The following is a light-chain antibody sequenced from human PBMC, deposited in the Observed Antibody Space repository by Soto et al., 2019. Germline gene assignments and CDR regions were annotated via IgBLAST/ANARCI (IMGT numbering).Light chain of an antibody. CDR2: EVN. CDR3: SSSTSSSTLV. Sequence: QSALTQPASVSGSPGQSITISCTGTSSDVGGYNYVSWYQHHPGKAPKVMIYEVNNRPSGVSNRFSGSKSGNTASLTISGLQAEDEADYYCSSSTSSSTLVFGTGTKVTVL. V-gene: IGLV2-14*01. J-gene: IGLJ1*01. CDR1: SSDVGGYNY.